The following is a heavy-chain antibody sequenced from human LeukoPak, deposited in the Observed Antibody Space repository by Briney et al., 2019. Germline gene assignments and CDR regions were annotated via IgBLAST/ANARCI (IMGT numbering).Heavy chain of an antibody. V-gene: IGHV1-18*01. CDR3: ARDGQWLVPDY. D-gene: IGHD6-19*01. CDR1: GYTFTSYG. J-gene: IGHJ4*02. Sequence: GASVKVSCKASGYTFTSYGISWVRQAPGQGLEWMGWISAYNGNTNYAQKLQGRVTMTADTSTSTACMELGSLRSDDTAVYYCARDGQWLVPDYWGQGTLVTVSS. CDR2: ISAYNGNT.